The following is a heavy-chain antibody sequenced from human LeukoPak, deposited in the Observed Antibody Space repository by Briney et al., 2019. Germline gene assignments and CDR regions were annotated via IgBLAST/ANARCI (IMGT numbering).Heavy chain of an antibody. J-gene: IGHJ4*02. CDR1: GGSISSGGYY. CDR3: ARDRPQRGLN. CDR2: IYYSGST. Sequence: SETLSLTRTVSGGSISSGGYYWSWIRQHPGKGLEWIGYIYYSGSTYYNPSLKSRVTISVDTSKNQFSLNLSSVTAADTAVYYCARDRPQRGLNWGQGTLVTVSS. V-gene: IGHV4-31*03. D-gene: IGHD3-22*01.